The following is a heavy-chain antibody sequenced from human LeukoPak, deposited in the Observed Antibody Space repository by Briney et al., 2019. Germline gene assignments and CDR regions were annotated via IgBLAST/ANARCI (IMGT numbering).Heavy chain of an antibody. V-gene: IGHV4-34*01. CDR1: GGSFSGYH. CDR3: ARHVSGRWFGDDYPYYADV. CDR2: IDPYGGS. J-gene: IGHJ6*03. Sequence: SETLSLTCAVYGGSFSGYHWSWIRRTPGKGLEWIGEIDPYGGSNYNPSLKSRVTISVDTSKNQFSLKLNSVTAADTALYYCARHVSGRWFGDDYPYYADVWGKGTTVTISS. D-gene: IGHD3-10*01.